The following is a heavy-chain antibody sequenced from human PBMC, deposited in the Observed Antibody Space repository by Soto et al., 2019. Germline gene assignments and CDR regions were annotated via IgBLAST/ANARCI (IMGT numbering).Heavy chain of an antibody. V-gene: IGHV3-7*02. CDR2: IKQDGSEK. CDR3: PYYYYGMDV. J-gene: IGHJ6*02. Sequence: GGSLRLSCAASGFTFSTYWMSWVRQAPGKGLEWVANIKQDGSEKWYVDSVKGRFTISRDNAKNSLYLQMNSLRAEDTAVYYDPYYYYGMDVWGQGTTVTV. CDR1: GFTFSTYW.